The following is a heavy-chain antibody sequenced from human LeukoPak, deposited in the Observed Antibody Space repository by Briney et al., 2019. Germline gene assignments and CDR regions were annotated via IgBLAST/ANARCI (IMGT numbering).Heavy chain of an antibody. D-gene: IGHD6-19*01. CDR3: AKDQRAVSGTLVLDS. CDR2: ISWNSGSI. V-gene: IGHV3-9*01. CDR1: GFTFDDYA. J-gene: IGHJ4*02. Sequence: GRSLRLSCAASGFTFDDYAMHWVRHAPGKGLEWVSGISWNSGSIGYADSVKGRFTISRDNSKNSLYLQMNSLRVEDTALYYCAKDQRAVSGTLVLDSWGQGALVTVSS.